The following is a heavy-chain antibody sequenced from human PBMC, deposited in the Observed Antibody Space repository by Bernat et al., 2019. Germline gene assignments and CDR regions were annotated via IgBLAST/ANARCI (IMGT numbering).Heavy chain of an antibody. CDR1: GGSISSGGYY. Sequence: QVQLQESGPGLVKPSQTLSLTCTVSGGSISSGGYYWSWIRQHPGKGLEWIGYIYYSGSTYYNPSLKSRVTISVDTSKSQFSLKLGSVTAADTAVYYCARAYWRGRLFRNTAAFDIWGQGTMVTVSS. V-gene: IGHV4-31*03. D-gene: IGHD1-14*01. J-gene: IGHJ3*02. CDR3: ARAYWRGRLFRNTAAFDI. CDR2: IYYSGST.